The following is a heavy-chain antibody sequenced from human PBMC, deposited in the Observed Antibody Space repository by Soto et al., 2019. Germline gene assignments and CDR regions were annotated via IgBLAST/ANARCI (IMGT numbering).Heavy chain of an antibody. Sequence: EVQLLESGGGLVQPGGSLRLSCAASGFTFSSYAMSWVRQAPGKGLEWVSAISGSGGSTYYADSVKGRFTISRDNSKNTLDLQMNSLRAEDTAVYYCAKVRRYNWKTYGMDVWGQGTTVTVSS. CDR3: AKVRRYNWKTYGMDV. J-gene: IGHJ6*02. D-gene: IGHD1-1*01. CDR1: GFTFSSYA. V-gene: IGHV3-23*01. CDR2: ISGSGGST.